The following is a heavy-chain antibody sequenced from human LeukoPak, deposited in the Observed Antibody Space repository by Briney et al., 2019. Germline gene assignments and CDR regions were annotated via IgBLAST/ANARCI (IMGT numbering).Heavy chain of an antibody. Sequence: NPSETLSLTCAVYGGSFSGYYWSWIRQPPGKGLEWIGEINHSGSTNYNPSLKSRVTISVDTSKNQFSLKLSSVTAADTAVYYCASLARGKGFDYWGQGTLVTVSS. CDR2: INHSGST. J-gene: IGHJ4*02. V-gene: IGHV4-34*01. CDR3: ASLARGKGFDY. CDR1: GGSFSGYY. D-gene: IGHD3-10*01.